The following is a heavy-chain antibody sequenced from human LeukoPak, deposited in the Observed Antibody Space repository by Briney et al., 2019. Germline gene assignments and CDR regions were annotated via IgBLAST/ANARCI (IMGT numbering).Heavy chain of an antibody. CDR3: ARDPGRRVTYYFDY. D-gene: IGHD2-21*02. CDR1: GFTFSSYG. J-gene: IGHJ4*02. Sequence: GGSLRLSCAASGFTFSSYGMHWVRQAPGKGLEWVAVIWYDGSNKYYADSVKGRFTISRDNSKNTLYLQMNSLRAEDTAVYYCARDPGRRVTYYFDYWGQGTLVTVSS. CDR2: IWYDGSNK. V-gene: IGHV3-33*01.